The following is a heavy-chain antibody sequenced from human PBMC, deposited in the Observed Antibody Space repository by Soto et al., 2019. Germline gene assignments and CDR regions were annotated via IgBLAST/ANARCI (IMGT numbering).Heavy chain of an antibody. Sequence: ASETLSLTCAVYGGSFSCYYWSWIRQPPGKGLEWIGEINHSGSTNYNPSLKSRVTISVDTSKNQFSLKLSSVTAADTAVYYCARGHXDFGVVIGVYYYYGMDVWGQGTTVTVSS. V-gene: IGHV4-34*01. J-gene: IGHJ6*02. CDR2: INHSGST. D-gene: IGHD3-3*01. CDR3: ARGHXDFGVVIGVYYYYGMDV. CDR1: GGSFSCYY.